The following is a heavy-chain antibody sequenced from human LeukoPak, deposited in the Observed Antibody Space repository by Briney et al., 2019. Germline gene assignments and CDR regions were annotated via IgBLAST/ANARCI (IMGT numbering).Heavy chain of an antibody. Sequence: GSLRLSCAASGFTFSSYAMSWVRQPPGQGLEGIGEISLTGETNYNPSLNGRVTMSLDESRNQLSLDLTSVTAADTAIYYCSRESGAFCPFGYWGQGTLVIVPP. D-gene: IGHD1-26*01. V-gene: IGHV4-4*02. CDR2: ISLTGET. J-gene: IGHJ4*02. CDR1: GFTFSSYAM. CDR3: SRESGAFCPFGY.